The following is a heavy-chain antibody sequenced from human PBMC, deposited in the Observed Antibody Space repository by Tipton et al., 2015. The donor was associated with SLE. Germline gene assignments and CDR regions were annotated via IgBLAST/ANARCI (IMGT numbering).Heavy chain of an antibody. CDR2: IYTNGST. V-gene: IGHV4-39*07. J-gene: IGHJ3*01. CDR1: GGSISSSSYY. Sequence: TLSLTCTVSGGSISSSSYYWGWIRQPPGKGLEWIGSIYTNGSTNYNPSLKSRVTMSVDTSKNQFSLNLNFMTAADTAMYYCATSLNYYDSSGPEGWGQGTMVTVSS. CDR3: ATSLNYYDSSGPEG. D-gene: IGHD3-22*01.